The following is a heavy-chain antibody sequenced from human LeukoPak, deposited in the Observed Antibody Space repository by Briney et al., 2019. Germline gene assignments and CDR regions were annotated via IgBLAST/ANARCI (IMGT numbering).Heavy chain of an antibody. Sequence: GTSVKVSCKASGYTFTSYAMHWVRQAPVQRLEWMGWINAGIGNTKYSQKFQGRVTITRDTSASTAYMELSSLRSEDTAVYYCAREIRIAAAGTFGYWGQGTLVTVSS. CDR3: AREIRIAAAGTFGY. CDR1: GYTFTSYA. V-gene: IGHV1-3*01. D-gene: IGHD6-13*01. CDR2: INAGIGNT. J-gene: IGHJ4*02.